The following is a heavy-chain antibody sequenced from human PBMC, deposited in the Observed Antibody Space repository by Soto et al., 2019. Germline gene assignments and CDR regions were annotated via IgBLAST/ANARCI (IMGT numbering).Heavy chain of an antibody. D-gene: IGHD6-19*01. CDR3: TRVVAGLDY. CDR1: GYSITSGYY. Sequence: PSETLSLTCDVSGYSITSGYYWGWVRQPPGKGLGWIGSFYYGGSTFYNPSLKSRVTISVDASKNNFSLRLTSVTAADTAVYFCTRVVAGLDYWGQGILVTVSS. CDR2: FYYGGST. V-gene: IGHV4-38-2*01. J-gene: IGHJ4*02.